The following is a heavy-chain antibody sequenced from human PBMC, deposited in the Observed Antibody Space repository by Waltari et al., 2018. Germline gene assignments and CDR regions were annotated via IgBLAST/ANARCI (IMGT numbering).Heavy chain of an antibody. D-gene: IGHD2-15*01. CDR3: ATDWGYCSDDSCYVGERGDY. J-gene: IGHJ4*02. CDR1: GYSLTDLS. V-gene: IGHV1-24*01. CDR2: FDPERRDT. Sequence: VQLIPSGAEVKKPGASVRLSCKVSGYSLTDLSHHWVRPPPGKGLEWMGGFDPERRDTTYAQRFQGRVTMTEDTSTDTAYMELRSLTSDDTAVFYCATDWGYCSDDSCYVGERGDYWGQGTLVTVSS.